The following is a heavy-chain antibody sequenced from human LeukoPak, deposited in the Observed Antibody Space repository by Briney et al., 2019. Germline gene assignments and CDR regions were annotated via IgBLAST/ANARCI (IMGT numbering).Heavy chain of an antibody. Sequence: SETLSLTCTVSGGSISSSSYYWGWIRQPPGKGLEWIGSIYYSGSTYYNPSLKSRVTISVDTPKNQYSLKLSSVTAADTAVSYCARPFSYSSGWYYFDYWGQGTLVTVSS. V-gene: IGHV4-39*01. CDR2: IYYSGST. CDR3: ARPFSYSSGWYYFDY. D-gene: IGHD6-19*01. CDR1: GGSISSSSYY. J-gene: IGHJ4*02.